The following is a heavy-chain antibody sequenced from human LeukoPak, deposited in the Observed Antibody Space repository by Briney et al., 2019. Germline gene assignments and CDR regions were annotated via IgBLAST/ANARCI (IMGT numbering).Heavy chain of an antibody. CDR3: AKDIQLST. CDR1: GLTVTINH. D-gene: IGHD5-24*01. CDR2: ISSSGNNA. V-gene: IGHV3-23*01. J-gene: IGHJ3*01. Sequence: PGGSLRLSCAASGLTVTINHMSWVRQAPGKGLEWVSLISSSGNNAYYADSVKGRFTISRDNSKNTLSLQMNSLRVEDTAIYYCAKDIQLSTWGLGTMVTVSS.